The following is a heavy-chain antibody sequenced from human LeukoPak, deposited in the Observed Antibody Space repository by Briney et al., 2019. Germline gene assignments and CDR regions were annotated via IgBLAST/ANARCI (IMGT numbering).Heavy chain of an antibody. V-gene: IGHV3-48*04. D-gene: IGHD6-13*01. CDR2: ISRSSQAI. Sequence: PGGSLRLSCAASGVSLGSYAMSWIRQAPGRGLEYIAYISRSSQAINYAESVRGRFTVSRDNARNSLYLDMNGLRAEDTAVYYCAGDPSVGSTWYYYVDVWGEGTTVTVSS. CDR3: AGDPSVGSTWYYYVDV. J-gene: IGHJ6*03. CDR1: GVSLGSYA.